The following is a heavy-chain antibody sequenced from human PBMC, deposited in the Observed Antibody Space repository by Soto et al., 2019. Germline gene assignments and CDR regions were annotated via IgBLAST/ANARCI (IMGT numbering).Heavy chain of an antibody. V-gene: IGHV3-21*01. CDR3: ARGSSSWYPPFFDYYYYGMDV. CDR2: ISSSSSYI. J-gene: IGHJ6*02. CDR1: GFTFSSYS. Sequence: EVQLVESGGGLVKPGGSLRLSCAASGFTFSSYSMNWVRQAPGKGLEWVSSISSSSSYIYYADSVKGRFTISRDNAKNSLYLQMNSLRAEDTAVYYCARGSSSWYPPFFDYYYYGMDVWGQGTTVTVSS. D-gene: IGHD6-13*01.